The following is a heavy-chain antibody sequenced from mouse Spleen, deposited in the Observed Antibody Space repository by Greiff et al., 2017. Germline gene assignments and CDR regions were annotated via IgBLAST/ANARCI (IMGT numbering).Heavy chain of an antibody. CDR3: ARWGTLYYYAMDY. CDR1: GFAFSSYD. Sequence: DVKLVESGGGLVKPGGSLKLSCAASGFAFSSYDMSWVRQTPEKGLEWVAYISSGSSTIYYADTVKGRFTISRDNPKNTLFLQMTSLRSEDTAMYYCARWGTLYYYAMDYWGQGTSVTVSS. J-gene: IGHJ4*01. CDR2: ISSGSSTI. V-gene: IGHV5-17*02. D-gene: IGHD3-3*01.